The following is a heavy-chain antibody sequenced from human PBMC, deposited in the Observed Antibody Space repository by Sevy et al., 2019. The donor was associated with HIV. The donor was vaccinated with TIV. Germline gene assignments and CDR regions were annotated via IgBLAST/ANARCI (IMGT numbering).Heavy chain of an antibody. J-gene: IGHJ4*02. Sequence: SETLSLTCTVSGGSISSGDYYWSWIRQPPGKGLEWIGYIYYSGSTYYNPSLKGRVTISVDTSKNQFSLKLSSVTAADTAVYYCARVKATYYYDSSGYLDYWGQGTLVTVSS. CDR3: ARVKATYYYDSSGYLDY. V-gene: IGHV4-30-4*01. CDR1: GGSISSGDYY. D-gene: IGHD3-22*01. CDR2: IYYSGST.